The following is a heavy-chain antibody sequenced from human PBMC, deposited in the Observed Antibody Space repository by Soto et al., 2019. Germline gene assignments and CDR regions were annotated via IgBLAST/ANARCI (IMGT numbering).Heavy chain of an antibody. CDR3: ARIANLFDFDN. Sequence: GESLGISCQGSGYIFINYWIGWVRRMPGKGLEWMGIIYPGDSDTRYSPSFQGQVTISADKSISTAYLQWSSLKASATAMYYCARIANLFDFDNWGHGTLVTVSS. CDR1: GYIFINYW. CDR2: IYPGDSDT. J-gene: IGHJ4*01. V-gene: IGHV5-51*01. D-gene: IGHD2-21*01.